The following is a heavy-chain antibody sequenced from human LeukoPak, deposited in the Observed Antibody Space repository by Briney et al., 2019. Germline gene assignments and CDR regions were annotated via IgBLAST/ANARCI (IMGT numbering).Heavy chain of an antibody. CDR1: GFTFSSYT. CDR2: ISYDGSNK. D-gene: IGHD3-10*01. J-gene: IGHJ4*02. CDR3: ARDRGLNVCPSDY. Sequence: GGSLRLSCAASGFTFSSYTMHWVRQAPGKGLEWVAVISYDGSNKYYADSVKGRFTISRDHSENTLFLQMNTLRSEDTAVYYCARDRGLNVCPSDYWGQGTLVIVSS. V-gene: IGHV3-30*04.